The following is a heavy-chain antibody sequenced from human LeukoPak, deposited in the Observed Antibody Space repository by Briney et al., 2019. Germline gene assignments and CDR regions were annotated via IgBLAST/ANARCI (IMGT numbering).Heavy chain of an antibody. V-gene: IGHV4-31*03. CDR2: IYYSGST. D-gene: IGHD3-3*01. CDR3: ARAYDFWSGYYFDY. Sequence: SGTLSLTCTVSGGSISSGGYYWSWIRQHPGKGLEWIGYIYYSGSTYYNPSLKGRVTISVDTSKNQFSLKLSSVTAADTAVYYCARAYDFWSGYYFDYWGQGTLVTVSS. J-gene: IGHJ4*02. CDR1: GGSISSGGYY.